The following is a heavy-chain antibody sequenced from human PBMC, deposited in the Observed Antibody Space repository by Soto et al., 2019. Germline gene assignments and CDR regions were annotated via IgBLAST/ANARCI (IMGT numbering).Heavy chain of an antibody. D-gene: IGHD6-6*01. Sequence: ASVKVSCKASGFTFTSSAMQWVRQARGQRLEWIGWIVVGSGNTNYAQKYQERVTITRDMSTSTAYMELSSLRSEDTAVYYCEAAGSSSSMPPPVFNIGGQGTMVTVSS. V-gene: IGHV1-58*02. CDR3: EAAGSSSSMPPPVFNI. CDR1: GFTFTSSA. CDR2: IVVGSGNT. J-gene: IGHJ3*02.